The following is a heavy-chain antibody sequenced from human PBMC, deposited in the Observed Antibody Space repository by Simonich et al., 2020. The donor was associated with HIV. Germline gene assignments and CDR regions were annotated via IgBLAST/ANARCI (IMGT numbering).Heavy chain of an antibody. CDR2: VNPEDGET. CDR1: GYTLTELS. CDR3: AAVKYYYDSSGFSYDGVDV. V-gene: IGHV1-24*01. J-gene: IGHJ3*01. D-gene: IGHD3-22*01. Sequence: QVQLVQSGAEVKKPGASVKVSRKVSGYTLTELSMHWVRQAPGKGVEWMGGVNPEDGETIYAQKFQGRVTMTEDSSTDTAHMELSSLTSEDTAVYFCAAVKYYYDSSGFSYDGVDVWGQGTMVTVSS.